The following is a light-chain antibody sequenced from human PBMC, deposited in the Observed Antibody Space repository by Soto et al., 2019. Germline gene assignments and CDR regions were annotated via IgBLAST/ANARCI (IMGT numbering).Light chain of an antibody. Sequence: QSALTQPRSVSGSPGQSVTISCTGTISNVGGYNSFSWYQQHPGKAPKLMIYDVSKRPSGVPDRFSGSKSGNTTSLTISGRPAEDEDDYYCCSYAGRYTYVFGTGTKLTVL. CDR1: ISNVGGYNS. CDR3: CSYAGRYTYV. J-gene: IGLJ1*01. V-gene: IGLV2-11*01. CDR2: DVS.